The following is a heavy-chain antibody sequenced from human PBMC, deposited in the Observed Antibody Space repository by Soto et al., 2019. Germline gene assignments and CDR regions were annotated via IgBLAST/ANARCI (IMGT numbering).Heavy chain of an antibody. CDR2: VYHSGTT. V-gene: IGHV4-59*01. CDR3: AIPQRGDDVKNAFDL. J-gene: IGHJ3*01. D-gene: IGHD2-21*02. Sequence: SETLSLTCTVSGGSIRSYYWSWIRQPPGKGLEWIGYVYHSGTTNYNPSLKSRVTISVDTSKSQFSLKLTSVTAADTAVYYCAIPQRGDDVKNAFDLWGQGTMVTVSS. CDR1: GGSIRSYY.